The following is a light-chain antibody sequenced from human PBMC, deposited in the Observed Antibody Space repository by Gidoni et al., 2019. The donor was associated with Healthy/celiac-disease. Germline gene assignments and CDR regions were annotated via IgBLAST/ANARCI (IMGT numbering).Light chain of an antibody. J-gene: IGLJ2*01. CDR1: KLGDKY. CDR2: QDS. CDR3: QAWNSSTVV. Sequence: PYGITCSGDKLGDKYACWYQQKPGQSPVLAIYQDSKRPSGIPERFSGSNSGNTATLTISGTQAMAEADYYCQAWNSSTVVFGGGTKLTVL. V-gene: IGLV3-1*01.